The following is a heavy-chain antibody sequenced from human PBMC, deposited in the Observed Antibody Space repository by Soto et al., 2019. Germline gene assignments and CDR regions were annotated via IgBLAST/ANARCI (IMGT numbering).Heavy chain of an antibody. J-gene: IGHJ4*02. Sequence: QVQLVQSGAEVKKPGASVKVSCEASGGTFNSYTTNWVSQAPGRGLEWVGQVVPMYDSVNYAENFQGRVTITADKSTKTAYMELTSLRSEDTALYFCASWRSYSGSYCFDYWGQGTLVTVSS. CDR1: GGTFNSYT. CDR3: ASWRSYSGSYCFDY. V-gene: IGHV1-69*06. CDR2: VVPMYDSV. D-gene: IGHD1-26*01.